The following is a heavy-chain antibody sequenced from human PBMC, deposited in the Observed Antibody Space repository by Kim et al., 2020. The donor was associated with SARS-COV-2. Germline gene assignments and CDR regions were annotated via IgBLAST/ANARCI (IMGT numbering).Heavy chain of an antibody. Sequence: GGSLRLSCAASGFTFDDYAMHWVRQAPGKGLEWVSGISWNSGSIGYADSVKGRFTISRDNAKNSLYLQMNSLRAEDTALYYCAKALYGDYPFEYWGQGTLVTVAS. J-gene: IGHJ4*02. CDR3: AKALYGDYPFEY. CDR2: ISWNSGSI. V-gene: IGHV3-9*01. D-gene: IGHD4-17*01. CDR1: GFTFDDYA.